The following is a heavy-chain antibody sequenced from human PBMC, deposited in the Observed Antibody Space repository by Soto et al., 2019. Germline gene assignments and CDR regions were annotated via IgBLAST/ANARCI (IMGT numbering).Heavy chain of an antibody. Sequence: SKNLYLTSTVSGGSISSDYWSWIRQPAGKGLEWIGRIYTSGSTNYNPSLKSRVTMSVDTSKNQFYLKLSYVTAADTAVYYCVRDPIAARFVWFDHRGHATPGTV. D-gene: IGHD6-13*01. CDR1: GGSISSDY. CDR3: VRDPIAARFVWFDH. CDR2: IYTSGST. J-gene: IGHJ5*02. V-gene: IGHV4-4*07.